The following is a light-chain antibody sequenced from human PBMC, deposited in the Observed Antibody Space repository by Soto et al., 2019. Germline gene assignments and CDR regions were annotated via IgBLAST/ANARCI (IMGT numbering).Light chain of an antibody. CDR1: QSISSY. Sequence: DIQMTQSPSSLSASVGDRVTITCRASQSISSYLNWYQQKPGKAPKLLIYAASSLQSGVPSRFSGSGSGTEFTLTISSLHPEDFATYYCQQRSSTPLTFGGGTKVEIK. J-gene: IGKJ4*01. V-gene: IGKV1-39*01. CDR3: QQRSSTPLT. CDR2: AAS.